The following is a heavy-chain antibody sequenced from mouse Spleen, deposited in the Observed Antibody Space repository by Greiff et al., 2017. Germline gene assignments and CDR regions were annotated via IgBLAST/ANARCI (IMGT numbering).Heavy chain of an antibody. CDR2: ISSGGGNT. CDR3: ARQRGRDFDY. V-gene: IGHV5-9-3*01. CDR1: GFTFSSYA. J-gene: IGHJ2*01. D-gene: IGHD3-3*01. Sequence: EVQGVESGGGLVKLGGSLKLSCAASGFTFSSYAMSWVRQTPEKRLEWVATISSGGGNTYYPDSVKGRFTISRDNAKNTLYLQMSSLKSEDTAMYYCARQRGRDFDYWGQGTTLTVSS.